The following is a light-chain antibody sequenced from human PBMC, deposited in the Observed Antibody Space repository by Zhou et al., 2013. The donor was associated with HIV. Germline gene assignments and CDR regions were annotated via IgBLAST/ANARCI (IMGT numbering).Light chain of an antibody. CDR2: AAS. J-gene: IGKJ1*01. CDR3: QQYGTSART. CDR1: QNIDRW. Sequence: DIQMTQIPSTLSASVGDRVTITCRASQNIDRWLAWYQQKPGKAPKLLIYAASTLQSGVPSRFSGSGSGTDFTLTISSLQPEDFATYYCQQYGTSARTFGQGTKVEIK. V-gene: IGKV1-5*01.